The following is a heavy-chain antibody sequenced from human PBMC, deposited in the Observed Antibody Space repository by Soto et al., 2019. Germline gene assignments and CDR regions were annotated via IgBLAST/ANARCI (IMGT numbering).Heavy chain of an antibody. CDR1: GFTFSSYA. Sequence: EVQLLESGGGLVQPGGSLRLSCAASGFTFSSYAMRWVRQAPVKGLEWVSAISGSGDSTYYADSVKGRFTISRDNSKNTLYLQMNGLSAASTAVYYCARRGSGSYYDYWGQGTLVTVSS. D-gene: IGHD1-26*01. CDR3: ARRGSGSYYDY. CDR2: ISGSGDST. J-gene: IGHJ4*02. V-gene: IGHV3-23*01.